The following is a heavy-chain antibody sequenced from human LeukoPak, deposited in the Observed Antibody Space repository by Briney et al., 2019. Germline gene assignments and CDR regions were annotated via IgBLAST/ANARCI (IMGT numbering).Heavy chain of an antibody. CDR2: IYYSGST. Sequence: SETLSLTCTVSGGSISSSSYYWGWIRQPPGKGLEWIGSIYYSGSTYYNPSLKSRVTISVDTSKNQSSLKLSSVTAADTAVYYCASEDATYSGSRQFDYWGQGTLVTVSS. CDR3: ASEDATYSGSRQFDY. V-gene: IGHV4-39*01. CDR1: GGSISSSSYY. J-gene: IGHJ4*02. D-gene: IGHD1-26*01.